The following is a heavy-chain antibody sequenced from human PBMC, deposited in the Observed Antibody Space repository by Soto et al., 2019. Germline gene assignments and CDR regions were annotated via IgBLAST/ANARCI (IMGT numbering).Heavy chain of an antibody. CDR2: ISGSGLST. CDR1: GFTFSSFA. V-gene: IGHV3-23*01. D-gene: IGHD6-13*01. Sequence: EVLLLESGGGLVQPGGSLRLSCAASGFTFSSFAMSWVRQAPGKGLEWVSSISGSGLSTYYADSVKGRFTISRDNSKNTLYLQMNSLKADETAVYYCANGYSSNWYHFDYWGQGTLVTVSS. J-gene: IGHJ4*02. CDR3: ANGYSSNWYHFDY.